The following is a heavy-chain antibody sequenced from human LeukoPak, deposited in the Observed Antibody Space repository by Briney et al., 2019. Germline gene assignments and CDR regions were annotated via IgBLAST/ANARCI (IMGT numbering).Heavy chain of an antibody. CDR3: ARDRVLRYFDWLLLGDYFDY. J-gene: IGHJ4*02. CDR1: GYTFTSYG. V-gene: IGHV1-18*01. D-gene: IGHD3-9*01. CDR2: ISAYNGNT. Sequence: GASVKVSCKASGYTFTSYGISWVRQAPGQGLEWMGWISAYNGNTNYAQKLQGRVTMTTDTSTSTAYTELRSLRSDDTAVYYCARDRVLRYFDWLLLGDYFDYWGQGTLVTVSS.